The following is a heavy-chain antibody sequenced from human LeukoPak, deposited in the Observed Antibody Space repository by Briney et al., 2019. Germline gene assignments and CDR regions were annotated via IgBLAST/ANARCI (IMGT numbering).Heavy chain of an antibody. CDR3: ATSGPYYSNPFDY. CDR1: GGSISNYY. Sequence: SETLSLTCTVSGGSISNYYWSWIRQPPGKGLEWIGYIYYSGSTNYNPSLKSRVTISVDTSKNQFSLKLSSVTAADTAVYYCATSGPYYSNPFDYWGQGTLVTVSS. CDR2: IYYSGST. V-gene: IGHV4-59*01. J-gene: IGHJ4*02. D-gene: IGHD4-11*01.